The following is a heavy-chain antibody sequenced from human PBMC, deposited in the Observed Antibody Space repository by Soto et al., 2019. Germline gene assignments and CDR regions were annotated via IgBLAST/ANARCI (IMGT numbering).Heavy chain of an antibody. CDR3: ATPGIAVAGSLDTAFDT. V-gene: IGHV1-69*02. Sequence: GASVKVSCKASGGTFSSYTISWVRQAPGQGLEWMGRIIPVLGIANYAQKFQGRVTITADKSTSTAYMELSSLRSEDTAVYYCATPGIAVAGSLDTAFDTWGQGTMVTVSS. CDR1: GGTFSSYT. J-gene: IGHJ3*02. CDR2: IIPVLGIA. D-gene: IGHD6-19*01.